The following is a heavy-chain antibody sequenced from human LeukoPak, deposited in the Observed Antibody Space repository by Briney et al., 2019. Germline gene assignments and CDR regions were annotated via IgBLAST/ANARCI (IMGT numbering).Heavy chain of an antibody. Sequence: PGGSLRLSCAASGFTFSSYSMNWVRQTPRKGLEWVSGMSGSGGTSYYADSVKGRFTISRDNSKNTVSLQMNSLRAEDSAIYFCVKDRPCETCMPMDAWGQGTTVTVSS. V-gene: IGHV3-23*01. CDR2: MSGSGGTS. CDR3: VKDRPCETCMPMDA. J-gene: IGHJ6*02. CDR1: GFTFSSYS. D-gene: IGHD2-2*01.